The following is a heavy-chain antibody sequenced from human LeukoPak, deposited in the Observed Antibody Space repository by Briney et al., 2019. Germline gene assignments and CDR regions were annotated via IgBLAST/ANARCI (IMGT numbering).Heavy chain of an antibody. V-gene: IGHV4-34*01. D-gene: IGHD3-10*01. CDR3: ASGRGGSIRNGMDV. Sequence: SETLSLTCAVYGDYLSSYYWSWVRQPPGRGLEWIGEINHSGGTNYTPSLESRVTISVDTSQNLIYLKLSSVTVADTAVYYCASGRGGSIRNGMDVWGPGTTVTVSS. CDR2: INHSGGT. J-gene: IGHJ6*02. CDR1: GDYLSSYY.